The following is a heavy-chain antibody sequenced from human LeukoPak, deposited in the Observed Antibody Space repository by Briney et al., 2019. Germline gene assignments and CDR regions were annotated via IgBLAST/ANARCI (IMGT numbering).Heavy chain of an antibody. CDR2: IWYDGSNK. V-gene: IGHV3-33*01. CDR3: ARGGRKGDYGDYVDY. CDR1: GFTFSSYG. Sequence: GRSLRLSCAESGFTFSSYGMHWVRQAPGKGLEWVAVIWYDGSNKYYADSVKGRFTISRDNSKNTLYLQMNSLRAEDTAVYYCARGGRKGDYGDYVDYWGQGTLVTVSS. J-gene: IGHJ4*02. D-gene: IGHD4-17*01.